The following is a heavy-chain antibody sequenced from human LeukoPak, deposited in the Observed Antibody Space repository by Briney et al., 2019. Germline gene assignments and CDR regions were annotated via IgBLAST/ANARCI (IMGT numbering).Heavy chain of an antibody. CDR2: INHSGST. D-gene: IGHD1-26*01. J-gene: IGHJ6*03. CDR3: ARLSGATNTGDYYYYMDV. CDR1: GGSFSGYY. Sequence: SETLSLTCAVYGGSFSGYYWSWIRRPPGKGLEWIGEINHSGSTNYNPSLKSRVTISVDTSKNQFSLKLSSVTAADTAVYYCARLSGATNTGDYYYYMDVWGKGTTVTISS. V-gene: IGHV4-34*01.